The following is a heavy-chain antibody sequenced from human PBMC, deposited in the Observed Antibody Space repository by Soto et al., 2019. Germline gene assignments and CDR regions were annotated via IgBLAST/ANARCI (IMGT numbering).Heavy chain of an antibody. CDR1: GFTFSSYA. V-gene: IGHV3-23*01. Sequence: EVQLLESGGGLVQPGVSLKLSCAASGFTFSSYAMSWVRQAPGKGLEWVSAISGSGGSTYYADSVKGRFTIARDNYKNTLYLQMNSLRAEDTAVYYCAKGATGYYYYGMDVWGQGTTVTVSS. J-gene: IGHJ6*02. CDR3: AKGATGYYYYGMDV. CDR2: ISGSGGST. D-gene: IGHD1-26*01.